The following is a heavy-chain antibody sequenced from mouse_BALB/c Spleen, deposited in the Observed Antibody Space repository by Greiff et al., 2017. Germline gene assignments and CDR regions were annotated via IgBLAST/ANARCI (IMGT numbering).Heavy chain of an antibody. V-gene: IGHV5-9-4*01. CDR1: GFTFSSYA. J-gene: IGHJ2*01. CDR2: ISSGGSYT. Sequence: EVHLVESGGGLVKPGGSLKLSCAASGFTFSSYAMSWVRQSPEKRLEWVAEISSGGSYTYYPDTVTGRFTISRDNAKNTLYLEMSSLRSEDTAMYYCARKDSSAFDYWGQGTTLTVSS. CDR3: ARKDSSAFDY. D-gene: IGHD3-2*01.